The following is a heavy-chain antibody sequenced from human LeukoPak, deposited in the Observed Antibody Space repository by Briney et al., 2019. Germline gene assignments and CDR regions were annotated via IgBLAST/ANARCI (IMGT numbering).Heavy chain of an antibody. CDR2: ISDDGSNK. CDR3: ANEPEVLLWFGELARLTA. CDR1: GFTFSRYG. V-gene: IGHV3-30*18. D-gene: IGHD3-10*01. J-gene: IGHJ5*02. Sequence: PGGSLRLSCAASGFTFSRYGMHWVRQAPGKGLEWVAVISDDGSNKYYADIVKGRFTISRDDSKNTLYLQMNSLRAEDTAVYYCANEPEVLLWFGELARLTAWGQGTLVTVSS.